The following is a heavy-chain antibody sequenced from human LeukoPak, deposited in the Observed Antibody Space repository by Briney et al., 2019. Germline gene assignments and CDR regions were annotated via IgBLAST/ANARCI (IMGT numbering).Heavy chain of an antibody. CDR1: DDSFSSHY. V-gene: IGHV4-59*11. CDR2: ISYIGST. J-gene: IGHJ3*02. Sequence: PSETLTLTCAVSDDSFSSHYWTWIRQPPGKGLEWIGYISYIGSTNYNPSLKSRVTISIDTSKNQFSLKLSSVTAADTAVYYCARDLVTVTKGFDIWGQGTRVSVS. CDR3: ARDLVTVTKGFDI. D-gene: IGHD4-17*01.